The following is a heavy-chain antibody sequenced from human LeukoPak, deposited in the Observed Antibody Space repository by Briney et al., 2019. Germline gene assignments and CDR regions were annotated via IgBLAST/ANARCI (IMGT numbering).Heavy chain of an antibody. D-gene: IGHD1-26*01. CDR3: ARGYRIVDLFCALL. Sequence: GGPLRLSCAASGFTFSSYWMSWVRQAPGKGLEWVANIKQDGSEKYYVDSVKGRFTISRDNAKNSLYLQMNTLRAEDTAVYYCARGYRIVDLFCALLWGQGTMVTVSS. CDR2: IKQDGSEK. CDR1: GFTFSSYW. V-gene: IGHV3-7*01. J-gene: IGHJ3*01.